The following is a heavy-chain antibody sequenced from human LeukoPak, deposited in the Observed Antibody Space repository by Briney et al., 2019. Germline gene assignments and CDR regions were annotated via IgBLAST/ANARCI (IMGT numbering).Heavy chain of an antibody. CDR3: AKEVGYFDL. CDR1: GFTFSRYA. CDR2: ISYDGSNK. J-gene: IGHJ2*01. Sequence: PGGSLRLSCVASGFTFSRYAMHWVRLAPGKGLEWVAVISYDGSNKYYADSVKGRFTISRDNSKNTLYLQMNSLRAEDTALYYCAKEVGYFDLWGRGTLVTVSS. V-gene: IGHV3-30-3*01.